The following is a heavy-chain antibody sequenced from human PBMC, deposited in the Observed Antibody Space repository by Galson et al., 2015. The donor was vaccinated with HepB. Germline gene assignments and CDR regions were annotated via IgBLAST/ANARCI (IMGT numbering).Heavy chain of an antibody. Sequence: SLRLSCAASGFTFSSYSMNWVRQAPGKGLEWVSSISSSSSYIYYADSVKGRFTISRDNAKNSLYLQMNSLRAEDTAVYYCARARVRRKRFLERWFDPWGQGTLVTVSS. D-gene: IGHD3-3*01. CDR1: GFTFSSYS. J-gene: IGHJ5*02. V-gene: IGHV3-21*01. CDR2: ISSSSSYI. CDR3: ARARVRRKRFLERWFDP.